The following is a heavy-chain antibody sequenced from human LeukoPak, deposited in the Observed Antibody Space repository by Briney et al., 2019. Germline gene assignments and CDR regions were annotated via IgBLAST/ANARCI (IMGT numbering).Heavy chain of an antibody. CDR2: ISGSGGST. Sequence: GGSLRLSCAASGFTFSSYAMSWVRQAPGKGLEWVSAISGSGGSTYYADSVKGRFTISRDNSKNTLYLQMNSLRAEDTAVYYCAREYCGGGDCQPIDSWGQGTLVTVSS. CDR1: GFTFSSYA. J-gene: IGHJ4*02. V-gene: IGHV3-23*01. D-gene: IGHD2-21*02. CDR3: AREYCGGGDCQPIDS.